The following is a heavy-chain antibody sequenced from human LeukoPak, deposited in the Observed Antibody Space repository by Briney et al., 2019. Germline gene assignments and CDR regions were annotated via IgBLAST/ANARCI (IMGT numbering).Heavy chain of an antibody. Sequence: PGGSLRLSCAASGFTFSSNSMNWVRQAPGKGLEWVSSISSTSSYIYYADSVKGRFTVPRDNAKNSLFLQMNSLRAEDTAVYYCARDPGYFYDSSGYLYGMDVWGQGTTVTVSS. CDR2: ISSTSSYI. CDR3: ARDPGYFYDSSGYLYGMDV. V-gene: IGHV3-21*01. D-gene: IGHD3-22*01. CDR1: GFTFSSNS. J-gene: IGHJ6*02.